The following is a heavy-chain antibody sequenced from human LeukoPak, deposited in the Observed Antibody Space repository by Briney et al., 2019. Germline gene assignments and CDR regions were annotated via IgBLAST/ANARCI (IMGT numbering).Heavy chain of an antibody. CDR3: AAFLSGTYWYFDY. V-gene: IGHV4-4*07. J-gene: IGHJ4*02. D-gene: IGHD1-26*01. CDR2: IYTSGSTDYYTSGST. Sequence: PSETLSLTCTVSGGSIRSYYWSWIRQSAGKGLEWIGHIYTSGSTDYYTSGSTDYNPSLKSRVTISVDKSKNHFSLKLSSVTAADTAVYYCAAFLSGTYWYFDYWGQGILVTVSS. CDR1: GGSIRSYY.